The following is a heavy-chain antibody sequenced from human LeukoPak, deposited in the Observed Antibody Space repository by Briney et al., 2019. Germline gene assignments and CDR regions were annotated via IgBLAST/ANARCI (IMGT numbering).Heavy chain of an antibody. Sequence: SETLSLTCSVSGGSIVRNYLYWVRDPPPPGLERIGYIYYSGSTNYHPSLKRRVTISKDPSKDQFSLKLTSVTAADTAVYYCARSNWNDVGGDWGQGTMVTVSS. CDR3: ARSNWNDVGGD. D-gene: IGHD1-1*01. V-gene: IGHV4-59*08. J-gene: IGHJ3*01. CDR2: IYYSGST. CDR1: GGSIVRNY.